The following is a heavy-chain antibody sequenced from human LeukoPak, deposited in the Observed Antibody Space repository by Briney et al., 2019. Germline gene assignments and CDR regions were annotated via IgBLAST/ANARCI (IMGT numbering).Heavy chain of an antibody. CDR2: INWNGGNT. CDR1: GFTFDDYG. Sequence: GGSLRLSCAASGFTFDDYGMSWVRQAPGKGLEWVSGINWNGGNTGYADSVKGRFTISRDNAKNSLYLQMNSLRAEDTALYYCARDRHCSSTSCYNDYWGQGTLVTVSS. D-gene: IGHD2-2*02. CDR3: ARDRHCSSTSCYNDY. J-gene: IGHJ4*02. V-gene: IGHV3-20*04.